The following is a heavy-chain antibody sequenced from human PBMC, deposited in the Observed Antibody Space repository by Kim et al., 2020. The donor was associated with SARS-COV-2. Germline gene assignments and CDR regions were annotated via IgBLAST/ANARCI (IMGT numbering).Heavy chain of an antibody. CDR3: ARVGSSWSADWFDP. V-gene: IGHV3-53*04. J-gene: IGHJ5*02. D-gene: IGHD6-13*01. CDR1: GFTVSSNY. Sequence: GGSLRLSCAASGFTVSSNYMSWVRQAPGKGLEWVSVIYSGGSTYYADSVKGRFTISRHNSKNTLYLQMNSLRAQDTAVYYCARVGSSWSADWFDPWGQGTLVTVSS. CDR2: IYSGGST.